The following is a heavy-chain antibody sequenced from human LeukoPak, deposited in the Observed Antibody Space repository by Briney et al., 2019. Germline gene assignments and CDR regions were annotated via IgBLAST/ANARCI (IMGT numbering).Heavy chain of an antibody. Sequence: SETLSLTCAVYGGSFSGYYWSWIRQPPGKGLEWIGEINHSGSTNYNPSLKSRVTISVDTSKNQFSLKLSSVTAADTAVYYCWVAPTNRALYYYYYMDVWGKGTTVTVSS. CDR3: WVAPTNRALYYYYYMDV. CDR2: INHSGST. CDR1: GGSFSGYY. V-gene: IGHV4-34*01. J-gene: IGHJ6*03. D-gene: IGHD2-15*01.